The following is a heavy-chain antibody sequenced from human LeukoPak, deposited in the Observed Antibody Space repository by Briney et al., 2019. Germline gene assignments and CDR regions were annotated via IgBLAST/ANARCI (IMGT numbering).Heavy chain of an antibody. D-gene: IGHD1-20*01. CDR3: ARATSYNNWNDHDDGYFDY. CDR2: IGSSGSLI. Sequence: PGGSLRLSCAASGFTFSSYEMNWVRQAPGKGLEWVSYIGSSGSLIYYADSVKGRFTISRDSAKNSLYLQMNSLRADDTAVYYCARATSYNNWNDHDDGYFDYWGQGTLVTVSS. V-gene: IGHV3-48*03. J-gene: IGHJ4*02. CDR1: GFTFSSYE.